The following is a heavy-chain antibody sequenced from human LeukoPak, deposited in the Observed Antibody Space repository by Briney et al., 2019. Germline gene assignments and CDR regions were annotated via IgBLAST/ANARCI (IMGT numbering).Heavy chain of an antibody. V-gene: IGHV4-38-2*02. CDR1: GYSIRSGDY. J-gene: IGHJ4*02. Sequence: PSETLSLTCAVSGYSIRSGDYWGWIRQSPRKGLEWIGSIYHSGSTHYNPSLKSRVTISVDTSKNQFSLMLSSVTAADTAVYYCARDCSSTSCYDYWGQGTLVTVSS. CDR3: ARDCSSTSCYDY. D-gene: IGHD2-2*01. CDR2: IYHSGST.